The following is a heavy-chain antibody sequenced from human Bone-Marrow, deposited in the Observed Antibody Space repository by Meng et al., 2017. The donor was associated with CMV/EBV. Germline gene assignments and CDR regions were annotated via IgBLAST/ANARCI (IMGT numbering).Heavy chain of an antibody. CDR2: INSDGSST. V-gene: IGHV3-74*01. D-gene: IGHD2-21*01. Sequence: GESLKISCAASGFTFSSYWMHWVRQAPGKGLVWVSRINSDGSSTSYADSVKGRFTISRDNAKNSLHLQMNSLTVEDTAVYYCARLRIASDSYQNDYWGQGVLVTVSS. CDR1: GFTFSSYW. CDR3: ARLRIASDSYQNDY. J-gene: IGHJ4*02.